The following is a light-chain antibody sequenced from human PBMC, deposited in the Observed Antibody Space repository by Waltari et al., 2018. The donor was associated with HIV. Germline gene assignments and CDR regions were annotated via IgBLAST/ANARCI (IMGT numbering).Light chain of an antibody. CDR2: GNN. V-gene: IGLV1-40*01. CDR3: QSYDNVLTAVI. J-gene: IGLJ2*01. CDR1: TSNLGANFD. Sequence: QSVLTQPPSVSGAPGQTVTISCTGSTSNLGANFDFHWYQHLPGTAPKLLIYGNNNRPSGVPARFSGSRSGSSASLAITGLQAEDEADYYCQSYDNVLTAVIFGGGTKVTVL.